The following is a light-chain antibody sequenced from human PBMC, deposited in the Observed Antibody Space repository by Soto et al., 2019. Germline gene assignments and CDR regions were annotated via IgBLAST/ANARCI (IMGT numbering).Light chain of an antibody. CDR3: SAWDASLNGYV. CDR1: SSHIGSKT. Sequence: QSVLTQPPSASGTPGQRVTISCSGSSSHIGSKTVNWYQQLPGTAPKLLIYSNYQRPSGVPDRFSGSKSGTSASLAISGLQSEDEADYYCSAWDASLNGYVFGTGTKVTVL. V-gene: IGLV1-44*01. CDR2: SNY. J-gene: IGLJ1*01.